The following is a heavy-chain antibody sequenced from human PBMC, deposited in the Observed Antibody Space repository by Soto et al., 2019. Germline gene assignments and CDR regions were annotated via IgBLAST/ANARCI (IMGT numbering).Heavy chain of an antibody. CDR1: GFTFSRNT. V-gene: IGHV3-21*01. CDR2: ITSSGSYV. CDR3: VKDEGIEAMDV. D-gene: IGHD3-3*02. J-gene: IGHJ6*02. Sequence: PGGSLRLSCVTSGFTFSRNTMNWVRQAPGKGLEWVASITSSGSYVYYADSVKGRFSASRDNANNSLSLQMDSLRPDDTAIYFCVKDEGIEAMDVWGQGTTVTVSS.